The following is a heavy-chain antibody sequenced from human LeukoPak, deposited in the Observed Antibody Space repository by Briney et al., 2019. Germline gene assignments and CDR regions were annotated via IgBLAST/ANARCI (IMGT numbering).Heavy chain of an antibody. CDR1: GFTFSSYG. V-gene: IGHV3-30*18. CDR2: ISYDGSNK. Sequence: GGSLRLSCAASGFTFSSYGMHWVRQAPGRGLEWVAVISYDGSNKYYADSVKGRFTISRDNSKNTLYLQMNSLRAEDTAVYYCAKDFRNSSSWYRGVDYWGQGTLVTVSS. CDR3: AKDFRNSSSWYRGVDY. J-gene: IGHJ4*02. D-gene: IGHD6-13*01.